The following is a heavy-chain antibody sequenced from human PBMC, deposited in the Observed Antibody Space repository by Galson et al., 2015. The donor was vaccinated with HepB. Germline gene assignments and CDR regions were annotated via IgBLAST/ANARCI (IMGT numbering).Heavy chain of an antibody. D-gene: IGHD1-26*01. V-gene: IGHV1-46*04. J-gene: IGHJ4*02. Sequence: SVKVSCKASGYTFTSYYMHWVRQAPGQGLEWMGIINPSGGSTSYAQKLQGRVTMTRDTSTSTVYMELSSLRSEDTAVYYCARSLRSGPMEIWGQGTLVTVSS. CDR1: GYTFTSYY. CDR2: INPSGGST. CDR3: ARSLRSGPMEI.